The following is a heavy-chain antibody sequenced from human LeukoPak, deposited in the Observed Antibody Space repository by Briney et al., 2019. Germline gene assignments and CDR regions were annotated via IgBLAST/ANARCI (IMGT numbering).Heavy chain of an antibody. D-gene: IGHD1-26*01. CDR3: AIVSVGATIDY. J-gene: IGHJ4*01. Sequence: SETLSLTCTVSGGSISSYYRSWIRQPPGKGLEWIGYIYYSGSTNYNPSLKSRVTISVGTPKNQFSLKLSSVTAADTAVYYCAIVSVGATIDYWGQETLVTVSS. V-gene: IGHV4-59*01. CDR1: GGSISSYY. CDR2: IYYSGST.